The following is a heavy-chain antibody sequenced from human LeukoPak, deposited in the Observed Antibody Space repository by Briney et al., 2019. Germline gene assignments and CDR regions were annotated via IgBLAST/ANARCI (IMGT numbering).Heavy chain of an antibody. D-gene: IGHD3-10*01. Sequence: AGGSLRLSCAASGFTVSSNYMSWVRQAPGKGLEWVSVIYSGGSTYYADSVKGRFTISRDNSKNTLYLQMNSLRAEDTAVYYCARDLLVRGVPYYGMDVWGQGTTVTVSS. CDR3: ARDLLVRGVPYYGMDV. CDR1: GFTVSSNY. CDR2: IYSGGST. J-gene: IGHJ6*02. V-gene: IGHV3-53*01.